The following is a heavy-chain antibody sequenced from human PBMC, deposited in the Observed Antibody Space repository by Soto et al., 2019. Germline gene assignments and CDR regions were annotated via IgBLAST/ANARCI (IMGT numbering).Heavy chain of an antibody. V-gene: IGHV4-31*03. CDR2: IYYSGST. CDR1: GGSISSGGYY. Sequence: SETLSLTCTVSGGSISSGGYYWSWIGQHPGKGLEWIGYIYYSGSTYYNPSLKSRVTISVDTSKNQFSLKLSSVTAADTTVYYCARDERHYDSSGYSLYYYGMGVWGQGTTVTVSS. D-gene: IGHD3-22*01. CDR3: ARDERHYDSSGYSLYYYGMGV. J-gene: IGHJ6*02.